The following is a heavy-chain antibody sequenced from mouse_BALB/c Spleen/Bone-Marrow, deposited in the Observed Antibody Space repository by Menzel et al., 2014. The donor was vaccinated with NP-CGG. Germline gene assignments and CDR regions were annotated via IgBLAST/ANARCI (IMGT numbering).Heavy chain of an antibody. CDR3: ARGELPYYFDY. CDR2: IYPGDGST. CDR1: GYTFTSYY. V-gene: IGHV1S56*01. J-gene: IGHJ2*01. Sequence: QVQLQQSGPELVKPGATVKMSCKASGYTFTSYYIHWVKQRPGQGLEWIGWIYPGDGSTKYNEKFKGKTTPTADKSSSTAYMLLSSLTSEDSAIYFCARGELPYYFDYWGQGTTLTVSS.